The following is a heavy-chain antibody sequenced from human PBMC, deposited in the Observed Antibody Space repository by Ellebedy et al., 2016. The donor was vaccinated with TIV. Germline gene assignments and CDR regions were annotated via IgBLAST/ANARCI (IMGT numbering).Heavy chain of an antibody. D-gene: IGHD3-22*01. CDR1: GFTFSSYW. CDR2: IKQDGSEK. J-gene: IGHJ4*02. CDR3: ARVYDSIDY. V-gene: IGHV3-7*01. Sequence: GESLKISCAASGFTFSSYWMSWVRQAPGKGLEWVANIKQDGSEKYYVDSVKGLFTIYRDNAKNSLYLQMNSLRAEDTAVYYCARVYDSIDYWGQGTLVTVSS.